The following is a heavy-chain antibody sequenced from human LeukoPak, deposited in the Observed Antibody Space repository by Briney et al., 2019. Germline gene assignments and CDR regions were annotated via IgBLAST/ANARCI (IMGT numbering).Heavy chain of an antibody. CDR2: IYYNGST. CDR1: GVSIGSYY. Sequence: SETLSLTCTVSGVSIGSYYWTWLPQPPGKGLEWIGYIYYNGSTNCNPFLKSRLTISVDTSKNQFSLNLSSVTAADTAVYYCARLHCSGSSCAGRWFDPWGQGTLVTVSS. D-gene: IGHD2-15*01. J-gene: IGHJ5*02. CDR3: ARLHCSGSSCAGRWFDP. V-gene: IGHV4-59*08.